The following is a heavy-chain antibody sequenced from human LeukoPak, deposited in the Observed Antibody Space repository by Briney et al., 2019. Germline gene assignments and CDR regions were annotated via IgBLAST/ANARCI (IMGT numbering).Heavy chain of an antibody. V-gene: IGHV3-53*01. CDR1: GFSLSSNY. Sequence: GGSLRLSCAASGFSLSSNYMTWVRQAPGKGLQWVSVIYSVSDTLYAESVKGRLNISRDNSKNTVSVQMNSLRADDTAVYYCARWGYDSSGSDWDNWGEGTLVTVSS. D-gene: IGHD3-22*01. CDR3: ARWGYDSSGSDWDN. J-gene: IGHJ4*02. CDR2: IYSVSDT.